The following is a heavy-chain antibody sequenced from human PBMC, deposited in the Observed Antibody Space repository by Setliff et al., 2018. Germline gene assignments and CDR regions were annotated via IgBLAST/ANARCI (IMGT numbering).Heavy chain of an antibody. V-gene: IGHV3-21*04. D-gene: IGHD6-13*01. CDR3: VPGIATAGKVS. CDR1: GFTFSDYT. J-gene: IGHJ5*02. CDR2: ISSSGTYI. Sequence: GGSLRLSCAASGFTFSDYTMNWVRQAPGKGLEWVSSISSSGTYIYYADSVKGRFTMSRDNAKNSLYLQMNSLRAEDTAVYYCVPGIATAGKVSWGQGTLVTVSS.